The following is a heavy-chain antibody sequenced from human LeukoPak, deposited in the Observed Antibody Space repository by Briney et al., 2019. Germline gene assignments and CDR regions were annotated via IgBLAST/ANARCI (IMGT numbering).Heavy chain of an antibody. V-gene: IGHV3-23*01. J-gene: IGHJ3*02. D-gene: IGHD3-10*01. CDR3: AKDHYVSGRYDAFDI. CDR1: GFTFSSYA. Sequence: GGSLRLSCAASGFTFSSYAMSWVRQAPGEGVEWVSSITTSGGSTYYADSVKGRFTISRDNAKNTLYLQMNSLRAEDTAVYYCAKDHYVSGRYDAFDIWGQGTMVTVSS. CDR2: ITTSGGST.